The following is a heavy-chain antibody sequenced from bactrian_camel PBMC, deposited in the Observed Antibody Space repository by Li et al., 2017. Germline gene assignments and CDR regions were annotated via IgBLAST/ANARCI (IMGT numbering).Heavy chain of an antibody. CDR2: IHTGAGST. D-gene: IGHD3*01. V-gene: IGHV3S54*01. J-gene: IGHJ4*01. CDR3: AAGYGCYSGSSRREYAY. CDR1: GNTASINC. Sequence: VQLVESGGGSVQAGGSLRLACVVSGNTASINCLAWFRQAPGNEREGVATIHTGAGSTYYADSVKGRFTISRDNAKNTVYLQMNSLKPEDTAIYYCAAGYGCYSGSSRREYAYWGQGTQVTVSS.